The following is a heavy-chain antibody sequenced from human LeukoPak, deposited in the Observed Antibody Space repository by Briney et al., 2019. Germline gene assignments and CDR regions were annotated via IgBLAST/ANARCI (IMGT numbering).Heavy chain of an antibody. J-gene: IGHJ3*02. V-gene: IGHV4-34*01. CDR3: ARLSVDYGDYEGRDAFDI. CDR2: INHSGST. D-gene: IGHD4-17*01. Sequence: PSKTLSLTCAVYGGSFSGYYWSWIRQPPGKGLEWIGEINHSGSTNYNPSLKSRVTISVDTSKNQFSLKLSSVTAADTAVYYCARLSVDYGDYEGRDAFDIWGQGTMVTVSS. CDR1: GGSFSGYY.